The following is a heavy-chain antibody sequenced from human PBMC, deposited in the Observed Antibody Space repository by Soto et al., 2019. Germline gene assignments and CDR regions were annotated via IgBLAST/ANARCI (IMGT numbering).Heavy chain of an antibody. V-gene: IGHV4-61*01. D-gene: IGHD1-26*01. J-gene: IGHJ4*01. CDR2: IYYSGST. Sequence: SETLSLTCTVSGGSVSSGSYYWSWIRQPPGKGLEWIGYIYYSGSTNYNPSLKSRVTISVDTSKNQFSLKLSSVTAADTAVYYCAREATEYYFDYWGHGTLVTVSS. CDR1: GGSVSSGSYY. CDR3: AREATEYYFDY.